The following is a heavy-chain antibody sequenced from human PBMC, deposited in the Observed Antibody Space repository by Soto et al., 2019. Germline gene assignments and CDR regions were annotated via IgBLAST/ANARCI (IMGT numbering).Heavy chain of an antibody. Sequence: EVQLVDSGGGLVHPGGSLRLSCAASGFTFSSYWMSWVRQAPGKGLEWVANIKQDGREGFYVDSVKGRFTISRDNAKNSLYLQMNSLRAEDTAVYYCAREGRGVYIDYWGQGTLVTVSS. CDR1: GFTFSSYW. CDR3: AREGRGVYIDY. D-gene: IGHD3-10*01. CDR2: IKQDGREG. J-gene: IGHJ4*02. V-gene: IGHV3-7*01.